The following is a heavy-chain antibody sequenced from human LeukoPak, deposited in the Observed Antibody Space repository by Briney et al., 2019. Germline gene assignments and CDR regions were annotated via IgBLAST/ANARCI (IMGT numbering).Heavy chain of an antibody. CDR1: GGSFSGYY. D-gene: IGHD3-9*01. CDR2: INHSGST. CDR3: ARRPDYDILTGHRRNYYYYYYMDV. V-gene: IGHV4-34*01. J-gene: IGHJ6*03. Sequence: PSETLSLTCAVYGGSFSGYYWSWIRQPPGKGLEWIGEINHSGSTNYNPSLKSRVTISVDTSKNQFSLKLSSVTAADTAVYYCARRPDYDILTGHRRNYYYYYYMDVWGKGTTVTISS.